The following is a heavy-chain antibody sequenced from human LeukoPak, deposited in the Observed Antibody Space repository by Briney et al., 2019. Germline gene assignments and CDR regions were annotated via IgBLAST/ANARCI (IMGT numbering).Heavy chain of an antibody. CDR2: ISSSGSTI. CDR1: GFTFSSYE. CDR3: ARDRRYGSGNSPSDY. V-gene: IGHV3-48*03. Sequence: PGGSLRLSCAASGFTFSSYEMNWVRQAPGKGLEWVSYISSSGSTIYYADSVKGRFTISRDNAKNSLYLQMNSLRAEDTAVYYCARDRRYGSGNSPSDYWGQGTLVTVSS. J-gene: IGHJ4*02. D-gene: IGHD3-10*01.